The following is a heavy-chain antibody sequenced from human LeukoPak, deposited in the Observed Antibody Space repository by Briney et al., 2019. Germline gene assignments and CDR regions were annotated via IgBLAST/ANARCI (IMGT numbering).Heavy chain of an antibody. J-gene: IGHJ4*02. CDR1: GFTFITYG. D-gene: IGHD3-16*01. CDR3: AKAHTASLSRGYLDY. V-gene: IGHV3-30*02. CDR2: IHYDGSKN. Sequence: GGSLRLSCAASGFTFITYGMHGVRQVPGMGLEWLAFIHYDGSKNYYADSVKGRFTISRDNSKNTLYLQMSSLRPEDTAVYYCAKAHTASLSRGYLDYWGQGTLVTVSS.